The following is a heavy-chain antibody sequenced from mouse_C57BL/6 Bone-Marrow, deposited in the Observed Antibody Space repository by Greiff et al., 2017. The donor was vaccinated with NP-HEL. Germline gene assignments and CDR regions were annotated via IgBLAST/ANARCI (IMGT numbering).Heavy chain of an antibody. Sequence: QVQLQQSGAELVRPGTSVKVSCKASGYAFTNYLIEWVKQRPGQGLEWIGVINPGSGGTNYNEKFKGKATLTADKSSSTAYMQLSSLTSEDSAVYFCARGGIYYDYAWFAYWGQGTLVTASA. D-gene: IGHD2-4*01. J-gene: IGHJ3*01. CDR3: ARGGIYYDYAWFAY. V-gene: IGHV1-54*01. CDR1: GYAFTNYL. CDR2: INPGSGGT.